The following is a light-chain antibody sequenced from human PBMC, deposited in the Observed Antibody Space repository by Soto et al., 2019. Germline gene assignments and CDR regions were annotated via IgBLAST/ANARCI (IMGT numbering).Light chain of an antibody. Sequence: DIVMTQSPDSLAVSLGERATINCMSSQSILYSSNNKNYLAWYQQKPGQPPKLLIYWASTRESGVPDRFSGSGSGTDFTLTISSLQAEDVAVYYCQQYYSTPFTFGQETKLEI. CDR2: WAS. CDR3: QQYYSTPFT. CDR1: QSILYSSNNKNY. V-gene: IGKV4-1*01. J-gene: IGKJ2*01.